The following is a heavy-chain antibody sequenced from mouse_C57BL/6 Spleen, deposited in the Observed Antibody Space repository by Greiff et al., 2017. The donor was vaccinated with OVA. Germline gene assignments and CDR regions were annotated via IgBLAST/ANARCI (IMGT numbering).Heavy chain of an antibody. V-gene: IGHV1-82*01. Sequence: VQLQQSGPELVKPGASVKISCKASGYAFSSSWMNWVKQRPGKGLEWIGRIYPGDGDTNYNGKFKGKATLTADKSSSTAYMQLSRLTSEDSAVYFCARGGFITPVVDYWGQGTTLTVSS. CDR1: GYAFSSSW. D-gene: IGHD1-1*01. CDR2: IYPGDGDT. J-gene: IGHJ2*01. CDR3: ARGGFITPVVDY.